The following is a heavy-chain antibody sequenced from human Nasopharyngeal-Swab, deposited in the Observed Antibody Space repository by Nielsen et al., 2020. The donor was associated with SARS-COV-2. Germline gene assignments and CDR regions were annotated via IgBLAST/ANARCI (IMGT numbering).Heavy chain of an antibody. CDR1: GYTFTSYY. V-gene: IGHV1-46*01. D-gene: IGHD6-19*01. Sequence: VSCKASGYTFTSYYMHWVRQAPGQGLEWMGIINPSGGSTSYAQKFQGRVTMTRDTSTSTVYVELSSLRSEDTAVYYCARAWLVIAFDIWGQGTMVTVSS. CDR3: ARAWLVIAFDI. J-gene: IGHJ3*02. CDR2: INPSGGST.